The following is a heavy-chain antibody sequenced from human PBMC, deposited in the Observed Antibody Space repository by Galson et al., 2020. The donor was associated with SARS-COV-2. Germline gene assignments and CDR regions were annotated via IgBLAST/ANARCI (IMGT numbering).Heavy chain of an antibody. Sequence: SETLSLTCAVSGGSISSSNWWSWVRQPPGKRLAWIGKIYHSGSTNYNPSLKSRVTISVDKSKNQFSLKLSSVTAADTAVYYCARVKDYGSAAGLDYWGQGTLVTVSS. CDR2: IYHSGST. D-gene: IGHD4-17*01. J-gene: IGHJ4*02. CDR3: ARVKDYGSAAGLDY. V-gene: IGHV4-4*02. CDR1: GGSISSSNW.